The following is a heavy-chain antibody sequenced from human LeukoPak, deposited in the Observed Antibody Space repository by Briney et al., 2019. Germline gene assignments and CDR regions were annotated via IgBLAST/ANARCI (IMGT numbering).Heavy chain of an antibody. CDR1: GGSISSSSYY. CDR2: IYYSGST. Sequence: SETLSLTCTVSGGSISSSSYYWGWIRQPPGKGLEWIVSIYYSGSTYYNPSLKSRVTIAVNTTKNQFSLKLSSVTAADTAVYYCARHADIVVVPAANGGWFDPWGQGTLVTVSS. CDR3: ARHADIVVVPAANGGWFDP. V-gene: IGHV4-39*01. D-gene: IGHD2-2*01. J-gene: IGHJ5*02.